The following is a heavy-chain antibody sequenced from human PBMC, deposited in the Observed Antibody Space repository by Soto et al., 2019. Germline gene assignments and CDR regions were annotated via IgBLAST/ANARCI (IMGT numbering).Heavy chain of an antibody. Sequence: QITLKESGPTLVRPTQTLTLTCTFSGFSLSTSGLGVGWIRQPPGKALEWLALIYWNDDKGYSPSLKARLTITKATSNNQVVLTMTNMDPVDTATYYCAHRPSGWYLFDYWGQGTLVTVSS. D-gene: IGHD6-19*01. CDR3: AHRPSGWYLFDY. J-gene: IGHJ4*02. V-gene: IGHV2-5*01. CDR2: IYWNDDK. CDR1: GFSLSTSGLG.